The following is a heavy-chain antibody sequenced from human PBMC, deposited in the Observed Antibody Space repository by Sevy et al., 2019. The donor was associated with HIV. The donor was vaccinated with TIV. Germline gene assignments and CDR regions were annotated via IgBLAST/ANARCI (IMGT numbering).Heavy chain of an antibody. CDR3: AKHYIHDIADGWYFDL. CDR2: VSRNGGTP. CDR1: GFTFGGYM. J-gene: IGHJ2*01. V-gene: IGHV3-23*01. D-gene: IGHD6-13*01. Sequence: GGSLRLSCAGSGFTFGGYMMNWVRQAPGRGLEWVARVSRNGGTPEYGDSAKGRFTISRDNSKNTLYLQVNSLRVEDTAVYYCAKHYIHDIADGWYFDLWGRGTLVTVSS.